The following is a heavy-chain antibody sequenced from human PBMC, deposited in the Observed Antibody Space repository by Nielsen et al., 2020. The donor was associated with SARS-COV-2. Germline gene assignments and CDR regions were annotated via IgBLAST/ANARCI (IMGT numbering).Heavy chain of an antibody. V-gene: IGHV4-39*07. D-gene: IGHD6-19*01. CDR3: AREGAPDKYSSGWYRPFDY. CDR1: GGSISSSSYY. CDR2: IYYSGST. J-gene: IGHJ4*02. Sequence: SETLSLTCTVSGGSISSSSYYWGWIRQPPGKGLEWIGSIYYSGSTNYNPSLKSRVTISVDTSKNQFSLKLSSVTAADTAVYYCAREGAPDKYSSGWYRPFDYWGQGTLVTVSS.